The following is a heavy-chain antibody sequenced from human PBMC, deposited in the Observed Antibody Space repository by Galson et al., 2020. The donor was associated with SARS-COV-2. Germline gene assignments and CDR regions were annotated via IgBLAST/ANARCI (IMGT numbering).Heavy chain of an antibody. Sequence: SGPTLVKPTQTLTLTCSFSGFSLSTSGVGVGWIRQPPGKALEWLALIYWDDDKRYSPSLKSRLTITKDTSKNQVVLTMTNMDPVDTATYFCADRTTWLQFDYWGQGTLVTVSS. CDR1: GFSLSTSGVG. D-gene: IGHD3-22*01. J-gene: IGHJ4*02. CDR3: ADRTTWLQFDY. CDR2: IYWDDDK. V-gene: IGHV2-5*02.